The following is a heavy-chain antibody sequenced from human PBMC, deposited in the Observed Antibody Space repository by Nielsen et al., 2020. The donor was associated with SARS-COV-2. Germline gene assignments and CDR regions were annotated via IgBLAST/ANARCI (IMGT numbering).Heavy chain of an antibody. CDR2: ISYSSGSTI. J-gene: IGHJ4*02. V-gene: IGHV3-48*04. Sequence: GESLKISCAASGFTFSSYSMNWVRQSPGKGLEWVSYISYSSGSTIYYADSVKGRFTISRDNAKNSLYLQMNSLRAEDTAVYYCARGDFWSGYYLDYWGQGTLVTVSS. CDR3: ARGDFWSGYYLDY. CDR1: GFTFSSYS. D-gene: IGHD3-3*01.